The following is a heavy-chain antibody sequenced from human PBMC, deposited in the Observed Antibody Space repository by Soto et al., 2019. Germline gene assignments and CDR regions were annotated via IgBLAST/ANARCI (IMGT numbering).Heavy chain of an antibody. CDR3: ATIYDYVWGSYRYPRGHAFDI. CDR1: GFTFDDYA. Sequence: GGSLRLSCAASGFTFDDYAMHWVRQAPGKGLEWVSGISWNSGSIGYADSVKGRFTISRDNAKNSLYLQMNSLRAEDTALYYCATIYDYVWGSYRYPRGHAFDIWGQGTMVTVSS. D-gene: IGHD3-16*02. J-gene: IGHJ3*02. V-gene: IGHV3-9*01. CDR2: ISWNSGSI.